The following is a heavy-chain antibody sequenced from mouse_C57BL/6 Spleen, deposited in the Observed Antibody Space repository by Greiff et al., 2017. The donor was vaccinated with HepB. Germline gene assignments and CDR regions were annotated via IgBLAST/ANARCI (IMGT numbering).Heavy chain of an antibody. D-gene: IGHD1-1*01. CDR2: IDPSDSYT. CDR1: GYTFTSYW. J-gene: IGHJ2*01. Sequence: QVQLQQPGAELVRPGTSVKLSCKASGYTFTSYWLHWVKQRPGQGLEWIGVIDPSDSYTNYNQKFKGKATLTVDTSSSTAYMQLSSLTSEDSAVYYCATILRPGYFDYWGQGTTLTVSS. CDR3: ATILRPGYFDY. V-gene: IGHV1-59*01.